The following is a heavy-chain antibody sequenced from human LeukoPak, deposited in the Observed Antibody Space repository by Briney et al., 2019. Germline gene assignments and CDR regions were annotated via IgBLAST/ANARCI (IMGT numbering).Heavy chain of an antibody. Sequence: GGSLRLSCAASGFTFSGSAIHWVRQASGKGLEWVGRIRSIPNSYATAYAASVKGRFTISRDDSKNTAYLQMNSLKTEDTAIYYCTKSPDFDYWGQGTLVTVSS. V-gene: IGHV3-73*01. CDR2: IRSIPNSYAT. J-gene: IGHJ4*02. CDR3: TKSPDFDY. CDR1: GFTFSGSA.